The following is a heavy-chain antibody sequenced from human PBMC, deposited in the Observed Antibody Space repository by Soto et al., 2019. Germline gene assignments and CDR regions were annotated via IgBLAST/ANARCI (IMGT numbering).Heavy chain of an antibody. Sequence: PSETLSLTCAVYGGSFSGYYWSWIRQPPGKGLEWIGEINHSGSTNYNPSLKSRVTISVDTSKNQFSLKLSSVTAADTAVYYCARFTAMASYYYYYYGMDVWGQGNTVT. V-gene: IGHV4-34*01. D-gene: IGHD5-18*01. CDR1: GGSFSGYY. CDR2: INHSGST. J-gene: IGHJ6*02. CDR3: ARFTAMASYYYYYYGMDV.